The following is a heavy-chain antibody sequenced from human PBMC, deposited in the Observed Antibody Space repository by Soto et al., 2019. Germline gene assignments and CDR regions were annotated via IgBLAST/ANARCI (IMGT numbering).Heavy chain of an antibody. CDR1: GGTFSSYA. J-gene: IGHJ4*02. Sequence: QVQLVQSGAEVKKPGSSVKVSCKASGGTFSSYAISWVRQAPGQGLEWMGGIMPIFGTANYAQKFQGRVTMTADKSTSTAYMELSSLRSEDTAVYYCARGWSSAFRQQQLAPFDHWGQGTLVTAYS. CDR2: IMPIFGTA. CDR3: ARGWSSAFRQQQLAPFDH. V-gene: IGHV1-69*06. D-gene: IGHD6-13*01.